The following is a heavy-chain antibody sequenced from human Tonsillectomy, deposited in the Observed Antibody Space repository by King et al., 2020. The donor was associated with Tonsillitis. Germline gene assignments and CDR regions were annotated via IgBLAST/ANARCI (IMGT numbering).Heavy chain of an antibody. CDR1: GYSFTTYW. D-gene: IGHD3-22*01. CDR3: ERQGGGYYYDSSGYALDY. V-gene: IGHV5-51*01. CDR2: IYPGDSDT. Sequence: VQLVESGAEVKKPGESLKISCKGSGYSFTTYWIGWVRQMPGKGLEWMGIIYPGDSDTRYSPSFQGQVTISADKSISTAYLQWSSLKASDTAMYYGERQGGGYYYDSSGYALDYWGQGTLVTVSS. J-gene: IGHJ4*02.